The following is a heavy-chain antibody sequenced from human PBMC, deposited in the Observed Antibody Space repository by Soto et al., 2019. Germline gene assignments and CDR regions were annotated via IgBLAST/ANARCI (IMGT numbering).Heavy chain of an antibody. CDR3: ARSYISSSYWFDP. J-gene: IGHJ5*02. V-gene: IGHV1-46*03. Sequence: ASVKVSCKASGYTFITYFMHWVRQAPGQGLEWMGVISPSRGTTTYAQKFQDRVTMTRDTSASTVYMELSSLRSEDTAMYYCARSYISSSYWFDPWGQGTLVTVSS. CDR1: GYTFITYF. D-gene: IGHD6-6*01. CDR2: ISPSRGTT.